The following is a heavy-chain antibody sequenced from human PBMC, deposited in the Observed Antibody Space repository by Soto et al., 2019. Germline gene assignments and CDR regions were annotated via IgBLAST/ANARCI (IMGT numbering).Heavy chain of an antibody. CDR2: IIPIFGTA. J-gene: IGHJ6*04. V-gene: IGHV1-69*13. CDR3: ARDTIAVAGTESYYYGMDV. CDR1: GGGNLRDYR. D-gene: IGHD6-19*01. Sequence: SVKVSCKASGGGNLRDYRTTWVRRAPGQGLEWMGGIIPIFGTANYAQKFQGRVTITADESTSTAYMELSSLRSEDTAVYYWARDTIAVAGTESYYYGMDVWGKGTRVTVS.